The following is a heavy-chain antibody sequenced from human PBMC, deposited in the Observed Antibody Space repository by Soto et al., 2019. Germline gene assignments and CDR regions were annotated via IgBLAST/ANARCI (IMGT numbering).Heavy chain of an antibody. V-gene: IGHV1-8*01. CDR2: MNPNSSNT. J-gene: IGHJ4*01. CDR1: GYTFTSYD. Sequence: ASVKVSCKASGYTFTSYDINWVRQATGQGLEWMGWMNPNSSNTGYAQKYQGRVTMTRNTSISTANIELSSLRSEDTAVYYCARMGYCSGGSCLNIDYWG. D-gene: IGHD2-15*01. CDR3: ARMGYCSGGSCLNIDY.